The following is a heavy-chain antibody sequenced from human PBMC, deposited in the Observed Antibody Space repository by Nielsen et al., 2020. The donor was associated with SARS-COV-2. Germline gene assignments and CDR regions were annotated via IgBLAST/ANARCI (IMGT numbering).Heavy chain of an antibody. CDR1: GYTFTSYG. CDR2: ISAYNGNT. J-gene: IGHJ4*02. V-gene: IGHV1-18*01. CDR3: ARRAIRTAVFDY. D-gene: IGHD2-2*01. Sequence: ASVKVSCKASGYTFTSYGISWVRQAPGQGLEWMGWISAYNGNTNYAQKFQGRLTMTRDTSTSTVYMELSSLGSEDTAVYYCARRAIRTAVFDYWGQGTLVTVSS.